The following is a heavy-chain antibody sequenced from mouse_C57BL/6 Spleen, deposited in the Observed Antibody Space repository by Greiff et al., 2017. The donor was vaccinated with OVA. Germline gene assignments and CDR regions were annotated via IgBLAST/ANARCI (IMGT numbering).Heavy chain of an antibody. Sequence: VQLQQPGAELVMPGASVKLSCKASGYTFTSYWMHWVKQRPGQGLEWIGENDPSDSYTNYNQKFKGKSTLTVDKSSSTAYMQLSSLTSEDSAVYYCARRGAAQARYYAMDYWGQGTSVTVSS. D-gene: IGHD3-2*02. CDR3: ARRGAAQARYYAMDY. V-gene: IGHV1-69*01. CDR2: NDPSDSYT. CDR1: GYTFTSYW. J-gene: IGHJ4*01.